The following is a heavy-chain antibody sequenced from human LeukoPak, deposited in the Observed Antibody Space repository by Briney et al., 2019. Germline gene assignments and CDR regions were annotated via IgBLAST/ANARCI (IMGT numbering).Heavy chain of an antibody. D-gene: IGHD6-19*01. J-gene: IGHJ4*02. CDR1: GFTFSGHG. V-gene: IGHV3-33*01. CDR2: IWHDGSKQ. Sequence: GGSLRLSCAASGFTFSGHGMHWIRQAPGKGLEWVAVIWHDGSKQLYADSMKGRFSISRDDSTSTLYLQMNSLRAEDTAVYYCAREDSSGWFSAYWGQGTLVTVSS. CDR3: AREDSSGWFSAY.